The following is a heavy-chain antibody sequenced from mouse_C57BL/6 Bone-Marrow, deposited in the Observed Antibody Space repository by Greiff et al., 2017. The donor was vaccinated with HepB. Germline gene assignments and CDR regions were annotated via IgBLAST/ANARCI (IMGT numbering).Heavy chain of an antibody. D-gene: IGHD2-3*01. J-gene: IGHJ1*03. CDR3: ARDRWLLPRYWYFDV. CDR1: GFTFSSYA. V-gene: IGHV5-4*01. Sequence: VQLKESGGGLVKPGGSLKLSCAASGFTFSSYAMSWVRQTPEKRLEWVATISDGGSYTYYPDNVKGRFTISRDNAKNNLYLQMSHLKSEDTAMYYCARDRWLLPRYWYFDVWGTGTTVTVSS. CDR2: ISDGGSYT.